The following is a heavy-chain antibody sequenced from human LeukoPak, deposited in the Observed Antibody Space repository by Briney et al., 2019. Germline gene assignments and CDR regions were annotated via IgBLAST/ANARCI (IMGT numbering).Heavy chain of an antibody. D-gene: IGHD5-18*01. J-gene: IGHJ4*02. Sequence: SVKVSCKASGYTFTGYYMHWVRQAPGQGLEWMGGIIPIFGTANYAQKFQGRVTITADKSTSTAYMELSSLRSEDTAVYYCASSGRYSYGYRNDYWGQGTLVTVSS. CDR3: ASSGRYSYGYRNDY. CDR1: GYTFTGYY. CDR2: IIPIFGTA. V-gene: IGHV1-69*06.